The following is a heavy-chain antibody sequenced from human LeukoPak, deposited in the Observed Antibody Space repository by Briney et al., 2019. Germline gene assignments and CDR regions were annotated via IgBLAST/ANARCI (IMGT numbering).Heavy chain of an antibody. D-gene: IGHD3-22*01. CDR1: GGSLSGYY. V-gene: IGHV4-39*01. Sequence: SETLSLTCAVYGGSLSGYYWSWIRQPPGKGLEWIGSIYYSGSTYYNPSLKSRVTISVDTSKNQFSLKLSSVTAADTAVYYCARHPPIVVVITNPGYFDLWGRGTLVTVSS. J-gene: IGHJ2*01. CDR2: IYYSGST. CDR3: ARHPPIVVVITNPGYFDL.